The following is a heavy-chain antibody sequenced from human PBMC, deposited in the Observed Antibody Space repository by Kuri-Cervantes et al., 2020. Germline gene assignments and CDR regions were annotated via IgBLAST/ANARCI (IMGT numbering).Heavy chain of an antibody. J-gene: IGHJ4*02. D-gene: IGHD3-22*01. V-gene: IGHV1-18*01. Sequence: ASVKVSCKASGYTFTSYGISWVRQAPGQGLEWMGWISAYNGNTNYAQKLQGRVTMTTDTSTSTAYMALRSLRSDDTAVYYCARLSYYDSSGTWWGQGTLVTVSS. CDR2: ISAYNGNT. CDR1: GYTFTSYG. CDR3: ARLSYYDSSGTW.